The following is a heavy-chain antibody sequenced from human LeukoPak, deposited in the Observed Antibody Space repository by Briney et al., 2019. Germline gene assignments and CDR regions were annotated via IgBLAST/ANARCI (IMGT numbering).Heavy chain of an antibody. V-gene: IGHV3-74*01. D-gene: IGHD3-9*01. Sequence: GGSLRLSCAASGFTFSGYWMHWVRQAPGKGLVWVSRINSDGSSTSYADSVKGRFTISRDNAKNTLYLQMNSLRAEDTAVYYCARDHPPSLRYRGEDYFDYWGQGTLVTVSS. CDR2: INSDGSST. J-gene: IGHJ4*02. CDR1: GFTFSGYW. CDR3: ARDHPPSLRYRGEDYFDY.